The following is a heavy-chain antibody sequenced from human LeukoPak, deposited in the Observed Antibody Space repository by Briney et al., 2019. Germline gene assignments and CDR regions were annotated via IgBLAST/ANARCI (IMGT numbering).Heavy chain of an antibody. V-gene: IGHV4-59*01. CDR1: GGSISSYY. Sequence: PSETLSLTCTVSGGSISSYYWSWIRQPPGKGLEWIGYIYYSGSTNYNPSLKSRVTISVDTSKNQFSLKLSSVTAADTAVYYCARDKAPDSSSWYDLGYAFDIWGQGTMVTVSS. J-gene: IGHJ3*02. D-gene: IGHD6-13*01. CDR2: IYYSGST. CDR3: ARDKAPDSSSWYDLGYAFDI.